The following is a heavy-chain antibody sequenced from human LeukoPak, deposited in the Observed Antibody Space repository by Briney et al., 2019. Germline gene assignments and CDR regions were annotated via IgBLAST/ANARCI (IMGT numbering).Heavy chain of an antibody. V-gene: IGHV1-2*02. Sequence: ASVKVSCKASGYTFTGYYMHWVRQAPGQGLEWMGWINPNSGGTNYAQKFQGRVTMTRDTSISTVYMELSSLRSEDTAVYYCARAEVVPAATFDYWGQGTLVTVSS. CDR1: GYTFTGYY. J-gene: IGHJ4*02. CDR2: INPNSGGT. D-gene: IGHD2-2*01. CDR3: ARAEVVPAATFDY.